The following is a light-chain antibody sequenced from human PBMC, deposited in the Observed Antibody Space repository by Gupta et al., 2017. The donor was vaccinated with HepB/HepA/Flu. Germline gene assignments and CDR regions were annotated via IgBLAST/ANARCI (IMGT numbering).Light chain of an antibody. Sequence: EIVMTHSPATLSVSPGEISTRSCRASQSVRSQLDWYQQKPGQSPRLLMYVASIRANGITDRFSGSGYVTEFTLTSSRRQSEDCEVYYVQHAKTLISFGTRTRVDI. V-gene: IGKV3-15*01. CDR2: VAS. J-gene: IGKJ3*01. CDR3: QHAKTLIS. CDR1: QSVRSQ.